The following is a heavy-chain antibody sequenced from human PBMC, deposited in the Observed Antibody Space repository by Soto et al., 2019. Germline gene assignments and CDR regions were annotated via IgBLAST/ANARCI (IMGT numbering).Heavy chain of an antibody. CDR1: GGSISSYY. D-gene: IGHD3-16*02. V-gene: IGHV4-59*12. CDR3: ARDPYDYIWGSYRYSPFDY. Sequence: PSETLSLTCTVSGGSISSYYWSWIRQPPGKGLEWIGYIYYSGSTNYNPSLKSRVTISVDTSKNQFSLKLSSVTAADTAVYYCARDPYDYIWGSYRYSPFDYWGQGTLVTVSS. J-gene: IGHJ4*02. CDR2: IYYSGST.